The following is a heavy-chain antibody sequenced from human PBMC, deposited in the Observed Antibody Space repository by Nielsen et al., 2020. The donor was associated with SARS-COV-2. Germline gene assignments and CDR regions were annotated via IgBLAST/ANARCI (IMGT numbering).Heavy chain of an antibody. CDR3: ARDGGFGEFPLDY. CDR1: GFTFSSYS. CDR2: ISSSSSTI. J-gene: IGHJ4*02. D-gene: IGHD3-10*01. Sequence: GGSLRLSCAASGFTFSSYSMNWVRQAPGKGLEWVSSISSSSSTIYYADSVKGRFTISRDNAKNSLYLQMNSLRAEDTAVYYCARDGGFGEFPLDYWGQGTLVTVSS. V-gene: IGHV3-48*01.